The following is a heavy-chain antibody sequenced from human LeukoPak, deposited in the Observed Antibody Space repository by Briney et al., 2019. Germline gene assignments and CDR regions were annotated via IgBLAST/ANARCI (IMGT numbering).Heavy chain of an antibody. D-gene: IGHD3-10*01. CDR3: ARSGSSGY. CDR1: GFTVSSNY. Sequence: GSLRLSCAASGFTVSSNYMSWVRQAPGKGLEWVSVIYSGCSTYYADSVTGRFTISRDNSKNTLYLQMNSLRADDTAVYYCARSGSSGYWGQGTLVTVSS. J-gene: IGHJ4*02. CDR2: IYSGCST. V-gene: IGHV3-66*01.